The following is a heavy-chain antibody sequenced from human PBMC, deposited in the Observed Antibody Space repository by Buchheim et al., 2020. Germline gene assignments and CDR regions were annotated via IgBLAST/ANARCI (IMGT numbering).Heavy chain of an antibody. V-gene: IGHV4-4*02. CDR2: IYHSGST. J-gene: IGHJ5*02. D-gene: IGHD2-15*01. CDR3: VGEPGYCTGGNCYGGWFDP. Sequence: QVQLQESGPGLVKPSGTLSLTCAVSGGSISSSNWWSWVRQPPGKGLEWIGEIYHSGSTNYNPSLKSRVIISEDTSKNQFSLMVRSVTVADTAVYYCVGEPGYCTGGNCYGGWFDPWGQGTL. CDR1: GGSISSSNW.